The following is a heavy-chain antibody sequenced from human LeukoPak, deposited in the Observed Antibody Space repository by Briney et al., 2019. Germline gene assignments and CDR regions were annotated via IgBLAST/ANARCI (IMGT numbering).Heavy chain of an antibody. J-gene: IGHJ4*02. D-gene: IGHD3-22*01. Sequence: GASVKVSCKASGYTFTGYYMHWVRQAPGQGLEWMGWINPDSGGTNYAQKFQGRVTMTRDTSISTAYMELSRLRSDDTAVYYCARGFHGTMIVVVAYYFDYWGQGTLVTVSS. V-gene: IGHV1-2*02. CDR3: ARGFHGTMIVVVAYYFDY. CDR2: INPDSGGT. CDR1: GYTFTGYY.